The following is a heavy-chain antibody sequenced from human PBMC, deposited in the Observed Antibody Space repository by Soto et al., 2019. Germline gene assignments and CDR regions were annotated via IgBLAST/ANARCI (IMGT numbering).Heavy chain of an antibody. D-gene: IGHD5-18*01. CDR3: ARHTSDRYGPDY. Sequence: GESLKISCQGSGYSFISYWIGWVRQMPGKGLELMGVIYPGDSTVRYSPSFQGQVTISVDKSISTAYLQWSSLKPSDTAMYYCARHTSDRYGPDYWGQGTLVTVSS. J-gene: IGHJ4*02. CDR2: IYPGDSTV. V-gene: IGHV5-51*01. CDR1: GYSFISYW.